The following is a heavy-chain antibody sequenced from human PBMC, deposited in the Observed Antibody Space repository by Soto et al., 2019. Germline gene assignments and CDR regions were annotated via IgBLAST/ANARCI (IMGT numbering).Heavy chain of an antibody. Sequence: ASVKVSCKASGYTFTSYGIRWVRQAPGQGLELMGWISAYNGNTNYAQKLQGRVTMTTDTSTSTAYMELRSLRSDDTAVYYCARVLNDFWSGENYYYYYGMDVWGQGTTVT. CDR3: ARVLNDFWSGENYYYYYGMDV. CDR1: GYTFTSYG. D-gene: IGHD3-3*01. V-gene: IGHV1-18*01. J-gene: IGHJ6*02. CDR2: ISAYNGNT.